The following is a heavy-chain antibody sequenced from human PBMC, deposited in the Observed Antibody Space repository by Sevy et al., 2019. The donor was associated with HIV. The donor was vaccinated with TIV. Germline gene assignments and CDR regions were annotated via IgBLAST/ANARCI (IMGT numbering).Heavy chain of an antibody. CDR2: IIAMFGST. J-gene: IGHJ4*02. Sequence: ASVKVSCKASGVTFSSYAFSWVRRAPGQGLERMGGIIAMFGSTDYAQRFQGRITITADEATTTVYMDLSSLTSEDTAIYYCARGITTIMGGGYYFDYWGQGSLVTVSS. CDR1: GVTFSSYA. D-gene: IGHD3-16*01. V-gene: IGHV1-69*13. CDR3: ARGITTIMGGGYYFDY.